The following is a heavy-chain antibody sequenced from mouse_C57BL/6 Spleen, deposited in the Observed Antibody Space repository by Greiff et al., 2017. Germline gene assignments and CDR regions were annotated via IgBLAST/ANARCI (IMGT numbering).Heavy chain of an antibody. J-gene: IGHJ3*01. D-gene: IGHD2-4*01. CDR1: GYTFTDYY. V-gene: IGHV1-26*01. CDR2: INPNNGGT. CDR3: ESPSSYDDDGFAY. Sequence: VQLQQSGPELVKPGASVKISCKASGYTFTDYYMNWVKQSHVKSLEWIGDINPNNGGTSYNQKFKGKATLTVDKYSSAAYMELRSLTSEDSAVYYSESPSSYDDDGFAYWGQGTLVTVSA.